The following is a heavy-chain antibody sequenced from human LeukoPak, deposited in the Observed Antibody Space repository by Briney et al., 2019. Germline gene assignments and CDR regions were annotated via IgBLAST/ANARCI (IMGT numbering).Heavy chain of an antibody. CDR3: ASIGSSPFY. J-gene: IGHJ4*02. CDR2: IWYDGSNK. Sequence: GGSLRLSCAASGFTFSSYAMHWVRQAPGKGLEWVAVIWYDGSNKYYADSVKGRFTISRDNSKNTLYLQMNSLRAEDTAVYYCASIGSSPFYWGQGTLVTVSS. CDR1: GFTFSSYA. D-gene: IGHD1-26*01. V-gene: IGHV3-30*04.